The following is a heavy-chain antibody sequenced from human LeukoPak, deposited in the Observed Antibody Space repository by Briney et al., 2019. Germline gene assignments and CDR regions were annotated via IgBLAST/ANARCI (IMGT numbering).Heavy chain of an antibody. CDR3: AKLSSVSCEDFDH. Sequence: RGSLSLSCAASGFTFSTYAMTWVRQAPGKGLDWVSVISNDGVSTYYADPVKGRFTISRDNSKNTLYLEMNSLRAEDTALYYCAKLSSVSCEDFDHWGQGTRVTVSS. J-gene: IGHJ4*02. CDR1: GFTFSTYA. D-gene: IGHD2-2*01. CDR2: ISNDGVST. V-gene: IGHV3-23*01.